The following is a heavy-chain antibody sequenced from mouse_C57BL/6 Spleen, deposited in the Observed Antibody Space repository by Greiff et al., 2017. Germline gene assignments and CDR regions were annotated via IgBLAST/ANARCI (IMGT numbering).Heavy chain of an antibody. CDR3: ARQGSNYEGYAMDY. V-gene: IGHV5-6*01. CDR2: ISSGGSYT. D-gene: IGHD2-5*01. J-gene: IGHJ4*01. CDR1: GFTFSSYG. Sequence: EVKLMESGGDLVKPGGSLKLSCAASGFTFSSYGMSWVRQTPDKRLEWVATISSGGSYTYYPDSVKGRFTISRDNAKNTLYLQMSSLKSEDTAMYYCARQGSNYEGYAMDYWGQGTSVTVSS.